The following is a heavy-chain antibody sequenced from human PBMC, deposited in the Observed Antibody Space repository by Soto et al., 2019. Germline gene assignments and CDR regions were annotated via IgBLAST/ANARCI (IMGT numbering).Heavy chain of an antibody. D-gene: IGHD3-22*01. CDR1: GFTFSDYY. CDR2: ISSSGSTI. J-gene: IGHJ4*02. Sequence: QVQLVESGGGLVKPGGSLRLSCAASGFTFSDYYMSWIRQAPGKGLEWVSYISSSGSTIYYADSVKGRFTISRDNAKNTLYLQMNSLRAEETAVYHCARSYYDSSGYYPRDWGQGTLVTVSS. CDR3: ARSYYDSSGYYPRD. V-gene: IGHV3-11*01.